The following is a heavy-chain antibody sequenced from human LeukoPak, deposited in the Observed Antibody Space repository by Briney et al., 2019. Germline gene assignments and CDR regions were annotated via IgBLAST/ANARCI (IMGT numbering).Heavy chain of an antibody. V-gene: IGHV4-59*01. CDR2: IYYSGST. CDR1: GGSISSYY. D-gene: IGHD1-14*01. Sequence: PSETLSLTCTVSGGSISSYYWSWLRQPPGKGLEWIGYIYYSGSTNYNPSLTSRVTISVDTSKNQFPLRLSSVTAADTAVYYCARSPEVDWFDPWGQGTLVTVSS. J-gene: IGHJ5*02. CDR3: ARSPEVDWFDP.